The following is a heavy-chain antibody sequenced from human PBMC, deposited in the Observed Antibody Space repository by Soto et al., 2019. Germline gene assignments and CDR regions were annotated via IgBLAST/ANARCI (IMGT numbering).Heavy chain of an antibody. CDR1: GYTFTSYG. CDR2: ISAYNGNT. CDR3: ARDGGYCSGGSCYSGG. Sequence: QVQLVQSGGVVKKPGASVKVSCKASGYTFTSYGISWVRQAPGQGLEWMGWISAYNGNTNYAQKVQGRVTLTTDTFTSTAYMELRSLRSDDTAEYYCARDGGYCSGGSCYSGGWGQGTLVTVSS. D-gene: IGHD2-15*01. V-gene: IGHV1-18*01. J-gene: IGHJ4*02.